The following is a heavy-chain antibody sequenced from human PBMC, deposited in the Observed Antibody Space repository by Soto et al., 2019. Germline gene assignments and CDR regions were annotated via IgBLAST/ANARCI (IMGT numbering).Heavy chain of an antibody. CDR1: GGSISSSSYY. Sequence: SETLSLPCTVSGGSISSSSYYWGWIRQPPGKGLEWIGSIYYSGSTYYNPSLKSRVTISVDTSKNQFSLKLSSVTAADTAVYYCASLLSRRLHYYYYGMDVWGQGTTVTVSS. V-gene: IGHV4-39*01. CDR2: IYYSGST. CDR3: ASLLSRRLHYYYYGMDV. J-gene: IGHJ6*02. D-gene: IGHD6-25*01.